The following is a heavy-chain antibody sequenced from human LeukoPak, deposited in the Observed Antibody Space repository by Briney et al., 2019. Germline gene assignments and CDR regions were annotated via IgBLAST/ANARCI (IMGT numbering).Heavy chain of an antibody. CDR2: INHSGST. J-gene: IGHJ4*02. D-gene: IGHD3-3*01. Sequence: SETLSLTCAVYGGSFSGYYWSWIRQPPGKGLEWIGEINHSGSTNYNPSLKSRVTISVDTSKNQLSLKLSSVTAADTAVYYCARSYYDFWSGYYTLYFDYWGQGTLVTVSS. CDR3: ARSYYDFWSGYYTLYFDY. V-gene: IGHV4-34*01. CDR1: GGSFSGYY.